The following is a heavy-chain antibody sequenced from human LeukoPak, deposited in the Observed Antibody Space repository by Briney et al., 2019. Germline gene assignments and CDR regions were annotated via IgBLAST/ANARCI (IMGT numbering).Heavy chain of an antibody. V-gene: IGHV3-7*01. CDR1: GFTFKKYW. J-gene: IGHJ4*02. CDR3: ASLVVVVPAAMRPFDS. Sequence: PGGSLRLSCAASGFTFKKYWMNWVRQVPGKGLECLANIKEDGSETYYADSVKGRFTISRDNPKNSLFLQMNSLRVEDTAVYYCASLVVVVPAAMRPFDSWGQGTLVTVSS. D-gene: IGHD2-2*01. CDR2: IKEDGSET.